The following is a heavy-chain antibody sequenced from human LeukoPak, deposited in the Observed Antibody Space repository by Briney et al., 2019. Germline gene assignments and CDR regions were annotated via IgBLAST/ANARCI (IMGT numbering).Heavy chain of an antibody. J-gene: IGHJ4*02. V-gene: IGHV4-31*03. D-gene: IGHD5-18*01. Sequence: PSETLSLTCTVSGGSISSGGYYWSWIRQHPGKGLEWIGYIYHSGSTYYNPSLKSRVTISVDTSKNQFSLKLSSVTAADTAVYYCARAPRGYSYGYSLDYWGQGTLVTVSS. CDR2: IYHSGST. CDR3: ARAPRGYSYGYSLDY. CDR1: GGSISSGGYY.